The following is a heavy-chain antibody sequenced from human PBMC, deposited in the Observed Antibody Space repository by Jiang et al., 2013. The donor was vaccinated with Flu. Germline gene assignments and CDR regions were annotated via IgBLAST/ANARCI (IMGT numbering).Heavy chain of an antibody. Sequence: SGAEVKKPGSSVKVSCKASGGTFSSYAISWVRQAPGQGLEWMGRIIPILGIANYAQKFQGRVTITADKSTSTAYMELSSLRSEDTAVYYCARADYDSSGYEGYFDYWGQGTLVTVSS. CDR3: ARADYDSSGYEGYFDY. V-gene: IGHV1-69*04. CDR1: GGTFSSYA. D-gene: IGHD3-22*01. J-gene: IGHJ4*02. CDR2: IIPILGIA.